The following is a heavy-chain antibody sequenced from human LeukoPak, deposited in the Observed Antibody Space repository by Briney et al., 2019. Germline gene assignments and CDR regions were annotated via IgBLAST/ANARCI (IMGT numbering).Heavy chain of an antibody. D-gene: IGHD3-10*01. CDR2: ISAYNGNT. Sequence: ASVKVSCKASGYTFTSYGISWVRQAPGQGLEWMGWISAYNGNTNYAQKLQGRVTMTTDTSTSTAYMELRSLRSDDTAVYYCAALINGSGSFVWFDPWGQGTLVTVSS. CDR3: AALINGSGSFVWFDP. CDR1: GYTFTSYG. V-gene: IGHV1-18*04. J-gene: IGHJ5*02.